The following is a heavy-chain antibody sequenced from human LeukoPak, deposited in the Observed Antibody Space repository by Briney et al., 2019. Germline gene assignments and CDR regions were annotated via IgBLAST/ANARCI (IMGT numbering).Heavy chain of an antibody. Sequence: SQTLSLTCTVSGGSISSGGYYWSWIRQHPGKGLEWIGYIYYSGSNYYNPSLKSRVTISVDTSKNQFSLKLSSVTAADTVVYYCAREGDDEGYCSGGSCYSFDPWGQGTLVTVSS. D-gene: IGHD2-15*01. J-gene: IGHJ5*02. V-gene: IGHV4-31*03. CDR3: AREGDDEGYCSGGSCYSFDP. CDR2: IYYSGSN. CDR1: GGSISSGGYY.